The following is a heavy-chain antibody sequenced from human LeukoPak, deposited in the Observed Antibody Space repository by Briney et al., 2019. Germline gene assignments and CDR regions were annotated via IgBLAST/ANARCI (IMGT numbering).Heavy chain of an antibody. V-gene: IGHV4-4*07. Sequence: SETLSLTCTVSGGPISSYYWSWIRQPAWKGLECIGSFYTSWSTNYNPPLKSRVTTSVDTSKNQFSLKLRSVTAADTAVYYCARGLRPSLRDTVVPAVGWFDPWGQGTLVTVSS. CDR2: FYTSWST. D-gene: IGHD2-2*01. CDR1: GGPISSYY. CDR3: ARGLRPSLRDTVVPAVGWFDP. J-gene: IGHJ5*02.